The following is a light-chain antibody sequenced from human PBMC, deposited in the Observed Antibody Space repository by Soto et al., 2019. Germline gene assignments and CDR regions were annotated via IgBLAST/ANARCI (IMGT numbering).Light chain of an antibody. CDR1: SSDVGGYNY. V-gene: IGLV2-11*01. J-gene: IGLJ2*01. CDR3: CSYAGSYTRV. CDR2: DVN. Sequence: QSALTQPGSVSGSPGQSVTISCTGTSSDVGGYNYVSWYQQHPGKAPKLMIYDVNKRPSGVPERFSGSKSDNTASLTISGHQAEDEADYYCCSYAGSYTRVFGGGTKVTVL.